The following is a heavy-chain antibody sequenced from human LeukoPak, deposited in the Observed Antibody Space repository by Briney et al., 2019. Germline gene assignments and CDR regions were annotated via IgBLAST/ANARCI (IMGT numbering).Heavy chain of an antibody. CDR3: ASQADRDFWSGYGMDV. V-gene: IGHV1-2*02. Sequence: GASVKVSCKASGYTFTGYYMHWVRQAPGQGLEWMGWINPNSGGTNYAQKFQGRVTMTRDTSISTAYMELSRLRSDDTAVYYCASQADRDFWSGYGMDVWGQGTTVTVSS. CDR1: GYTFTGYY. J-gene: IGHJ6*02. CDR2: INPNSGGT. D-gene: IGHD3-3*01.